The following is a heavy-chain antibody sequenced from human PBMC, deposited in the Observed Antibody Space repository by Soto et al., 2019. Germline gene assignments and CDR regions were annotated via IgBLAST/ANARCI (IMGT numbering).Heavy chain of an antibody. V-gene: IGHV6-1*01. Sequence: LSQTLSLTCAISGDSVSSNSAAWNWIRQSPSRGLEWLGRTYYRSKWYNDYAVSVKSRITINPDTSKNQFSLQLNSVTPEDTAVYYCARALVLYCSGGSCYYYYMDVWGKGTTVTVSS. D-gene: IGHD2-15*01. CDR3: ARALVLYCSGGSCYYYYMDV. J-gene: IGHJ6*03. CDR2: TYYRSKWYN. CDR1: GDSVSSNSAA.